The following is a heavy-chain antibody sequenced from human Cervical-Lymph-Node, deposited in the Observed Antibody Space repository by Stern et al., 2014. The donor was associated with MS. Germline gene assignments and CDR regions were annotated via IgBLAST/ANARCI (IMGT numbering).Heavy chain of an antibody. CDR3: ASTPYYDILTGYIRG. J-gene: IGHJ4*02. Sequence: EVQLVQSGGGLVQPGGSLRLSCAASGFTFSSYAMSWVRQAQGKGLEWVSAISGSGGSTYYADSVKGRFTISRDNSKNTLYLQMNSLRAEDTAVDYCASTPYYDILTGYIRGWGQGTLVTVSS. CDR2: ISGSGGST. CDR1: GFTFSSYA. D-gene: IGHD3-9*01. V-gene: IGHV3-23*04.